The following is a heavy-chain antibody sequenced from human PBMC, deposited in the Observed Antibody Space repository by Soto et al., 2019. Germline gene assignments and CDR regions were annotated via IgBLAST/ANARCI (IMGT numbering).Heavy chain of an antibody. CDR2: ISYDGSNK. CDR1: GFTFSSYA. Sequence: QVQLVESGGGVVQPGRSLRLSCAASGFTFSSYAMHWVHQAPGKGLEWVALISYDGSNKYYADSVKGRFTISIDNSKNTLYLQMNSLRTEETAVYYCGRCSSTSCHLGADYWGQGTLVTVSS. CDR3: GRCSSTSCHLGADY. J-gene: IGHJ4*02. D-gene: IGHD2-2*01. V-gene: IGHV3-30-3*01.